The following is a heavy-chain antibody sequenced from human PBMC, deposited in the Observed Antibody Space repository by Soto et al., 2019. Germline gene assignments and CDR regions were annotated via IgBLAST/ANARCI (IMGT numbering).Heavy chain of an antibody. CDR2: IYPGDSDT. CDR1: GYSFTSYW. CDR3: ARVADCSSTSCYYYYYYMDV. D-gene: IGHD2-2*01. Sequence: ESLKISCKGSGYSFTSYWIGWVRQMPGKGLEWMGIIYPGDSDTRYSPSFQGQVTISADKSISTAYLQWSSLKASDTAMYYCARVADCSSTSCYYYYYYMDVWGKGTTVTVSS. J-gene: IGHJ6*03. V-gene: IGHV5-51*01.